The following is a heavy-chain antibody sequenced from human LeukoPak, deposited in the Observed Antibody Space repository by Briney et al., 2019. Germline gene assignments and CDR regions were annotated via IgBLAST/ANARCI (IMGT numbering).Heavy chain of an antibody. D-gene: IGHD6-25*01. Sequence: GGSLRLSCAASGFTFSSYAMSWVRQAPGKGLEWISGISSGGGKTYYADSVKGRFTISRDISKNTLSLQMNSLRAEDTAIYYCTRAYSSAWEGFDFWGQGTLVTVSS. CDR3: TRAYSSAWEGFDF. CDR1: GFTFSSYA. V-gene: IGHV3-23*01. J-gene: IGHJ4*02. CDR2: ISSGGGKT.